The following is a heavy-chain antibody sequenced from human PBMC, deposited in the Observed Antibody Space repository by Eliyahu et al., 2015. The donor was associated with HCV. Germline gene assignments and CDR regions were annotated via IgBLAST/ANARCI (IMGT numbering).Heavy chain of an antibody. CDR2: INHSGST. Sequence: QVQLQQWGAGLLKPSETLSLTCAVYGGSFSGYYWSWIRQPPGKGLEWIGEINHSGSTNYNPSLKSRVTISVDTSKNHFSLKLSSVTAADTAVYYCVTSLQYCSGGSCYAPILDYWGQGTLVTVSS. CDR1: GGSFSGYY. J-gene: IGHJ4*02. CDR3: VTSLQYCSGGSCYAPILDY. D-gene: IGHD2-15*01. V-gene: IGHV4-34*01.